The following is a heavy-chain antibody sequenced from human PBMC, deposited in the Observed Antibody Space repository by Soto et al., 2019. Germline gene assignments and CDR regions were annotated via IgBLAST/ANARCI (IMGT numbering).Heavy chain of an antibody. CDR3: ASGIAAAGTTNDYYYGMDV. Sequence: QVQLVQSGAEVKKPGASVKVSCKAFGYTFTGYYMHWVRQAPGQGLERMGWINPNSGGTNYAQKLQGWVTMTRDTSISTAYMELSRLRSDDTAVYYCASGIAAAGTTNDYYYGMDVWGQGTTVTVSS. CDR2: INPNSGGT. CDR1: GYTFTGYY. V-gene: IGHV1-2*04. D-gene: IGHD6-13*01. J-gene: IGHJ6*02.